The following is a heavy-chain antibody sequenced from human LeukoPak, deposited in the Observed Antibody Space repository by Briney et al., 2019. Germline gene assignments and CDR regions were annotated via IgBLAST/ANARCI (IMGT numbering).Heavy chain of an antibody. CDR3: AKDHSRRGYGVTGDY. J-gene: IGHJ4*02. V-gene: IGHV3-23*01. Sequence: GGSLRLSCAASGFTFSSYAMSWVRQAPGKGLEWVSAISGSGGSTYYADSVKGRFTISRDNSKNALYPQMNSLRAEDTAVYYCAKDHSRRGYGVTGDYWGQGTLVTVSS. CDR2: ISGSGGST. CDR1: GFTFSSYA. D-gene: IGHD4-17*01.